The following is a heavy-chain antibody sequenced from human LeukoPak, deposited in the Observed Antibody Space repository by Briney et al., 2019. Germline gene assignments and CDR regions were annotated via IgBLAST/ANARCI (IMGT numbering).Heavy chain of an antibody. CDR1: GVSISPYY. CDR3: ARVSGSFMTGCADY. J-gene: IGHJ4*02. CDR2: IYYSGGT. Sequence: KPSETLSLTCTVSGVSISPYYWSWIRQPPGKGLEWIGNIYYSGGTNYNPSLKSRVTISVDTSKNQFSLKLSSVTAADTAVYYCARVSGSFMTGCADYWGQGNLVTVSS. V-gene: IGHV4-59*01. D-gene: IGHD3-9*01.